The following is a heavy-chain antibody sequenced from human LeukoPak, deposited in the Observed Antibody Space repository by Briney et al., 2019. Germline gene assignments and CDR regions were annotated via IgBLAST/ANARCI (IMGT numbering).Heavy chain of an antibody. D-gene: IGHD6-19*01. CDR1: GFTFTSYA. J-gene: IGHJ4*02. Sequence: GGSLRLSCAASGFTFTSYAMSWVRQAPGKGLGWVSGVSRSGSSTKYADNVKGRFIVSGDNPKNTLYLQMNSLRAEDTAVYYCARSSSGWYSFDYWGQGTLVTVSS. V-gene: IGHV3-23*01. CDR2: VSRSGSST. CDR3: ARSSSGWYSFDY.